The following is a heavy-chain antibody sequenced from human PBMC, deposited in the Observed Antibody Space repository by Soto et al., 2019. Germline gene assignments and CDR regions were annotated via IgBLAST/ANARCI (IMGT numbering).Heavy chain of an antibody. CDR1: GYTFTSYY. CDR3: ARGGLSRGDYGSGIDY. J-gene: IGHJ4*02. D-gene: IGHD3-10*01. V-gene: IGHV1-46*03. Sequence: ASVKVSCKASGYTFTSYYMHWVRQAPGQGLEWMGIINPSGGSTSYAQKFQGRVTMTRDTSTSTVYMELSSLRSEDTAVYYCARGGLSRGDYGSGIDYWGQGTLVTVSS. CDR2: INPSGGST.